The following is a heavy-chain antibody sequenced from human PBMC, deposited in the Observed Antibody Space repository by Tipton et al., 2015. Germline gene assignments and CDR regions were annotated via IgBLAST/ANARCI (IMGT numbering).Heavy chain of an antibody. CDR1: GGTFSSYG. CDR2: IVPMLDIV. CDR3: AKDPSGNQYNWNYPYYFDY. Sequence: QLVQSGAEVKKPGSSVNVSCKASGGTFSSYGINWVRQVPGQGLEWMGGIVPMLDIVNYAQKFQGRVTITADESTSTVYMDLSSLRAEDTAVYYCAKDPSGNQYNWNYPYYFDYWGQGVLVTVSS. V-gene: IGHV1-69*04. D-gene: IGHD1-7*01. J-gene: IGHJ4*02.